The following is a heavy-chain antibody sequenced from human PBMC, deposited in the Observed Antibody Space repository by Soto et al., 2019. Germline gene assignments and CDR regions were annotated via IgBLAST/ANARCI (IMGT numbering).Heavy chain of an antibody. CDR2: INHSGST. CDR1: GGSFSGYY. D-gene: IGHD3-3*01. CDR3: ARGVRSYYDFWSGYKQQYYYYYGMDV. V-gene: IGHV4-34*01. Sequence: SETLSLTCAVYGGSFSGYYWSWIRQPPGKGLEWIGEINHSGSTNYNPSLKSRVTISVDTSKNQFSLKLSSVTAADTAVYYCARGVRSYYDFWSGYKQQYYYYYGMDVWGQGTTVTVSS. J-gene: IGHJ6*02.